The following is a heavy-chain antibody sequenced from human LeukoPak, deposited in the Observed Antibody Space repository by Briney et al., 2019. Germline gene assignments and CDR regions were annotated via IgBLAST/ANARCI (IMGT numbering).Heavy chain of an antibody. CDR1: GYTFTGYY. Sequence: ASVKVSCKASGYTFTGYYMHWVRQAPGQGLEWMGWINPNSGGTNYAQKFQGRVTMTRDTSISTAYMELSRLRSDDTAVYYCARVPYYDSSGYYPYYFDYWGQGTLVTVSS. D-gene: IGHD3-22*01. J-gene: IGHJ4*02. CDR2: INPNSGGT. V-gene: IGHV1-2*02. CDR3: ARVPYYDSSGYYPYYFDY.